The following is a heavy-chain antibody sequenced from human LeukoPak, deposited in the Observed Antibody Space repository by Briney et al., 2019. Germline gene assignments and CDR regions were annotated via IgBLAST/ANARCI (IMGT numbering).Heavy chain of an antibody. J-gene: IGHJ4*02. CDR1: GFTFDDNG. CDR3: ATHSYYYGSGSYPHYLDY. Sequence: PGGSLRLSCAASGFTFDDNGMRWVRQAPGKGVEGVSGLNWNGGSTGYADSVKGRFTISRDNAKNSLYLQMNSLRVEDTALYYCATHSYYYGSGSYPHYLDYWGRGTLVTVSA. V-gene: IGHV3-20*04. CDR2: LNWNGGST. D-gene: IGHD3-10*01.